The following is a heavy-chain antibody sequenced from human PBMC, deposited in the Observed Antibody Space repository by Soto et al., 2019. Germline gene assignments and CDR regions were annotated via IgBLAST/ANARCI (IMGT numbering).Heavy chain of an antibody. CDR1: GFSLSANGVG. J-gene: IGHJ5*02. CDR2: IYWNDGT. V-gene: IGHV2-5*04. CDR3: GRKDWGSYWKFDP. D-gene: IGHD3-16*01. Sequence: QITLRESGPTLVKPTQTLTLTCAFSGFSLSANGVGVGWIRQPPGGALEWLAIIYWNDGTSIRPTLQSRLSHPKDPSKNQGGLRPAHQGPPEHGNKYRGRKDWGSYWKFDPWGPGAQVTVSS.